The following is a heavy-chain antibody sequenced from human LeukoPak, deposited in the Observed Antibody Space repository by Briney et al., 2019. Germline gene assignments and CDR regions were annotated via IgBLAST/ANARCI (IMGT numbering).Heavy chain of an antibody. CDR1: GGSISSGGYS. D-gene: IGHD1-26*01. Sequence: SETLSLTCAVSGGSISSGGYSWSWIRQPPGKGLEWIGYIYHSGSTYYNPSLKSRVTISVDKSKNQFSLKLSSVTAADTAVYYCARYARYSGSYYWFDPWGQGTLVTVSS. V-gene: IGHV4-30-2*01. CDR3: ARYARYSGSYYWFDP. J-gene: IGHJ5*02. CDR2: IYHSGST.